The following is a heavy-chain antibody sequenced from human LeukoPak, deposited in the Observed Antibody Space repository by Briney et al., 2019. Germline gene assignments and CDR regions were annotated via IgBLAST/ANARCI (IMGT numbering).Heavy chain of an antibody. J-gene: IGHJ4*02. CDR1: GFTFSNYA. D-gene: IGHD3-10*01. V-gene: IGHV3-23*01. CDR3: AKHDLSGSYFVY. Sequence: PGGCLRLSCAASGFTFSNYALGWVRQAPGKGLEWVSTICGSGSCTYYADSVKGRFTISRDNSRNTLSLQMNSLRVEDAALYYCAKHDLSGSYFVYWGQGTLVTVSS. CDR2: ICGSGSCT.